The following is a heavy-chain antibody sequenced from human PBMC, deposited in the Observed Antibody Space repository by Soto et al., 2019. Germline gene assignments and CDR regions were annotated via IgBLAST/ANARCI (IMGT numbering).Heavy chain of an antibody. J-gene: IGHJ6*03. CDR2: ISASNGDT. D-gene: IGHD3-10*01. V-gene: IGHV1-18*04. Sequence: QVELVQPGVEVKKPGASVKVSCKASGYTFTNHGLSWVRQAPGQGLEWMGWISASNGDTNYAQKFLGRVTVTTDTSTSTGYMELRSLKSEDTAVYYCARMVRGSKIDYYYYMDVWGKGTTVIVSS. CDR3: ARMVRGSKIDYYYYMDV. CDR1: GYTFTNHG.